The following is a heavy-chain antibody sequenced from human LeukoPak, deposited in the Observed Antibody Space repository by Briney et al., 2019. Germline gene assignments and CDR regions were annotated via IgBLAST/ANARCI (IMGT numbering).Heavy chain of an antibody. J-gene: IGHJ5*02. CDR2: IYYSGST. Sequence: SETLSLTCTVSGYAISNGYYWGWIRQPPGKGLEWIGSIYYSGSTYYNPSLKSRVTISVDTSKNQFSLKLSSVTAADTAVYYCARHRYCSSTSCRPRFDPWGQGTLVTVSS. CDR1: GYAISNGYY. D-gene: IGHD2-2*01. CDR3: ARHRYCSSTSCRPRFDP. V-gene: IGHV4-38-2*02.